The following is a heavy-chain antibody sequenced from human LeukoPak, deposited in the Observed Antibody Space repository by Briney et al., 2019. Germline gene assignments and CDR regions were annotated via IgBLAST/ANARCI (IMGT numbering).Heavy chain of an antibody. D-gene: IGHD3-10*01. CDR2: IKQDESET. CDR1: GFSFSSYG. V-gene: IGHV3-7*01. Sequence: PGETLRLSCAASGFSFSSYGMTWVRQSPGKGPEWVANIKQDESETYTVDSVKGRFTISRDNAKNSVYLHMNSLRAEDTALYYCARLSAYYYGSFFYYYMDVWGKGTTVTVSS. CDR3: ARLSAYYYGSFFYYYMDV. J-gene: IGHJ6*03.